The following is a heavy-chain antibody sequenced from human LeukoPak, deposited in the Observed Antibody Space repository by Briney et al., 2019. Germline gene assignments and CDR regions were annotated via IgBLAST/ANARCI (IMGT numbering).Heavy chain of an antibody. J-gene: IGHJ4*02. V-gene: IGHV4-39*01. CDR1: GGSISSSTYY. CDR2: INYSGNT. CDR3: ASPSISSSTYDY. Sequence: SETLSLTCTVSGGSISSSTYYWGWIRQPPGKGLEWIGSINYSGNTYYNTSLKSRVTISVDTSNNQFSLKVSSVTAADTAVYYCASPSISSSTYDYWGQGTLVTVSS. D-gene: IGHD6-6*01.